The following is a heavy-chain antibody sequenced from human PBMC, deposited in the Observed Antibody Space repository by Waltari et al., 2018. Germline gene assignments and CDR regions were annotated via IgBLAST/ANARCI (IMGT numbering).Heavy chain of an antibody. CDR3: ARLDNYDSGSYGFDW. CDR2: IVYSGST. V-gene: IGHV4-39*01. J-gene: IGHJ4*02. CDR1: GGSFSSSRYY. D-gene: IGHD3-10*01. Sequence: QLQLQETGPGLVKPSEILSLTCTFPGGSFSSSRYYWGWFRRPQEKGREWIGRIVYSGSTYYNPYLKRRVTMSVDTSKIQFSLRLTSVTAAETAVYYCARLDNYDSGSYGFDWWCQVTLVTVSS.